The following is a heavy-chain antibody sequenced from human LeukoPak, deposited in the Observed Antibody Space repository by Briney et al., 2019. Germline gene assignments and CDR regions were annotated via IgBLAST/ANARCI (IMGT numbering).Heavy chain of an antibody. CDR3: ASTQYNWNDPAFDI. CDR1: GFTFSSYA. CDR2: ISSRGTAI. V-gene: IGHV3-48*04. Sequence: GGSLRLSCAASGFTFSSYAMHWVRQAPGKGLEWLSYISSRGTAIYYADSVKGRFTISRDNAKNSLYLQMNSLRAEDTAVYYCASTQYNWNDPAFDIWGQGTMVTVSS. D-gene: IGHD1-1*01. J-gene: IGHJ3*02.